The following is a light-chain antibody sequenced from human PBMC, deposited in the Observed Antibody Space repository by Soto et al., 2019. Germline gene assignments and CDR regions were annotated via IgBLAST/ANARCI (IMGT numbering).Light chain of an antibody. V-gene: IGLV2-14*01. Sequence: QSALTQPASVSGSPGQSITISCTGTSSDVGRYNYVSWYQQHPGKAPKLMIFDVSNPPSGVSNRFSGSKSRNTASLTISGLQAEDEADNYCSSYTGSRAPLVSGGGTKLTVL. CDR2: DVS. J-gene: IGLJ2*01. CDR3: SSYTGSRAPLV. CDR1: SSDVGRYNY.